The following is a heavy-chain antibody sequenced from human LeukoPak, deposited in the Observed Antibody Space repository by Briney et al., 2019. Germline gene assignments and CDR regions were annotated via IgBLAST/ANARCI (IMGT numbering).Heavy chain of an antibody. CDR2: ISSSSSYI. CDR3: ARGFGDRQWLGPSDY. Sequence: GGSLRLSCAASGFTFSSYSMNWVRQAPGKGLEWVSSISSSSSYIYYADSVKGRFTISRDNAKNSLYLQMNSLRAEGTAVYYCARGFGDRQWLGPSDYWGQGTQVTVSS. V-gene: IGHV3-21*01. J-gene: IGHJ4*02. CDR1: GFTFSSYS. D-gene: IGHD6-19*01.